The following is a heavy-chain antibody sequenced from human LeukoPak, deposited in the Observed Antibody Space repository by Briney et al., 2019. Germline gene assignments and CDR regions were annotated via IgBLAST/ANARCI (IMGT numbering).Heavy chain of an antibody. V-gene: IGHV3-49*03. CDR3: ARDVGGRTPFKY. CDR1: GFTFGNYG. J-gene: IGHJ4*02. CDR2: NQSKSAGETT. D-gene: IGHD2-15*01. Sequence: PGRSLTLSCTVSGFTFGNYGLTWFRQAPGKGLEWVGFNQSKSAGETTKYAASVEGRFTISRDDPKSIAYLQMNRLRNEDTGVYYCARDVGGRTPFKYWGQGTLVTVSS.